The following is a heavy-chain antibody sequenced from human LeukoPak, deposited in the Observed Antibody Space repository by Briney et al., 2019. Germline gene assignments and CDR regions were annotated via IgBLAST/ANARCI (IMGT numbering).Heavy chain of an antibody. CDR2: IYHSGST. CDR1: GYSISSGYY. J-gene: IGHJ3*02. Sequence: SETLSLNCTVSGYSISSGYYWGWIRQPPRKGLEWIGSIYHSGSTYYNPSLKSRVTISVDTSKNQFSLKLSSVTAADTAVYYCASYCSSTSCFASDAFDIWGQGTMVTVSS. D-gene: IGHD2-2*01. V-gene: IGHV4-38-2*02. CDR3: ASYCSSTSCFASDAFDI.